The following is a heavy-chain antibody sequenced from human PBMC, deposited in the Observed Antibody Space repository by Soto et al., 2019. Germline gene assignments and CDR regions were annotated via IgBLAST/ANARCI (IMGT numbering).Heavy chain of an antibody. Sequence: SETLSLTCSVSGAALNSGNYYWSWIRQVPGKGLEWIGHIYVTGAVDYNPSLRDRITISQDTSARQFSLNLRLVTAADTAVYYCARLGIAKNNYKWFDPWGHRTLETVSS. D-gene: IGHD2-21*01. V-gene: IGHV4-30-4*08. CDR1: GAALNSGNYY. CDR3: ARLGIAKNNYKWFDP. J-gene: IGHJ5*02. CDR2: IYVTGAV.